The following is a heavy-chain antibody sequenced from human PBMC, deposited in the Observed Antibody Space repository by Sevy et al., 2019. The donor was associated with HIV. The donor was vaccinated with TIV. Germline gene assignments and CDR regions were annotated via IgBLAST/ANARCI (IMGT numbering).Heavy chain of an antibody. CDR3: TTSTQVDYYGMDV. J-gene: IGHJ6*02. V-gene: IGHV3-15*07. CDR1: GFTFTYTW. CDR2: IRSKTDGGTT. Sequence: GGSLRLSCAASGFTFTYTWMNWVRQAPGKGLEWVGRIRSKTDGGTTDYAAPVKGRFTISRDDSKNTLFLQMNSLKTEDTAMYYCTTSTQVDYYGMDVWGQGTTVTVSS. D-gene: IGHD4-4*01.